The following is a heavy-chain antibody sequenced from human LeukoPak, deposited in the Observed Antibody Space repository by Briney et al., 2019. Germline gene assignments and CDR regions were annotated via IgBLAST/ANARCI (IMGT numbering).Heavy chain of an antibody. V-gene: IGHV3-33*06. J-gene: IGHJ6*03. CDR1: GFTFSTYG. CDR2: IWFDGTNK. D-gene: IGHD3-16*01. Sequence: PGGSLRLSCAASGFTFSTYGMHWVRQAPGKGLEWVAVIWFDGTNKYYADSVKGRFTISRDNSGNTLYLQMNSLTADDTAVYYCAKEQIGYAAKGDMDVWGEGATVTVSS. CDR3: AKEQIGYAAKGDMDV.